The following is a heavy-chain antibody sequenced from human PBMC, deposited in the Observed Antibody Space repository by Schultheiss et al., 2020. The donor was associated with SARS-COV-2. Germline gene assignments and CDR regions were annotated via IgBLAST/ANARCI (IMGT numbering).Heavy chain of an antibody. Sequence: GGSLRLSCAASGFTFSSYSMNWVRQAPGKGLEWVSYISSSSSYIYYADSVKGRFTISRDNAKNSLYLQMNSLRAEDTAVYYCARIRLYSSSSLFRGYYYYMDVWGKGTTVTVSS. D-gene: IGHD6-6*01. CDR2: ISSSSSYI. J-gene: IGHJ6*03. V-gene: IGHV3-21*05. CDR3: ARIRLYSSSSLFRGYYYYMDV. CDR1: GFTFSSYS.